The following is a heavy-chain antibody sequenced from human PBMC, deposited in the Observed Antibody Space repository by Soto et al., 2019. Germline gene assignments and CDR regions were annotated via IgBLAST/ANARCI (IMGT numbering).Heavy chain of an antibody. CDR3: AKLLGGVTDATDNFHY. J-gene: IGHJ4*02. V-gene: IGHV4-39*01. CDR2: IYYSGST. D-gene: IGHD1-26*01. CDR1: VGSMSSRSYC. Sequence: PSETLSLTCTVSVGSMSSRSYCWGWIRQAPGKGLEWIGSIYYSGSTYYNPSLKSRITISEDTSKNQFSLKLSSVTAADTAVYYCAKLLGGVTDATDNFHYWGQGTLVTVSS.